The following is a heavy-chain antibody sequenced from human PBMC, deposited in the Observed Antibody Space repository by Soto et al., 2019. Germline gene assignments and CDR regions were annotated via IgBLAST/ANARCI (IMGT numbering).Heavy chain of an antibody. CDR2: IIVGSGNT. CDR1: GFTFPSSA. D-gene: IGHD4-17*01. Sequence: SVKVSCKASGFTFPSSAVQWVRQARGQRLEWMGWIIVGSGNTKSSQKFQDRVTITRDMSTSTVYMELSSLKSEDTAVYYCARYYLYGGSKFDYWGQGTLVTVSS. CDR3: ARYYLYGGSKFDY. V-gene: IGHV1-58*01. J-gene: IGHJ4*02.